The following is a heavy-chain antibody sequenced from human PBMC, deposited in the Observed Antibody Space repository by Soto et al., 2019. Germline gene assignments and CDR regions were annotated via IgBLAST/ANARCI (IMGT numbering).Heavy chain of an antibody. D-gene: IGHD5-12*01. J-gene: IGHJ3*02. V-gene: IGHV3-73*01. Sequence: GGSLRLSCAASGFTFSGSAMHWVRQASGKGLEWVGRIRSKANSYATAYAASVKGRFTISRDDSKNTAYLQMNSLKTEDTAVYYCTRPLSGPLAFDIWGQGTRVTVAS. CDR3: TRPLSGPLAFDI. CDR2: IRSKANSYAT. CDR1: GFTFSGSA.